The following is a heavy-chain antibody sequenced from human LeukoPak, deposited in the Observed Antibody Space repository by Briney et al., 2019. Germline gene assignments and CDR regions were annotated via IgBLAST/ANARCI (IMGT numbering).Heavy chain of an antibody. CDR2: LEHSGST. D-gene: IGHD3-22*01. Sequence: TLSLTCAVSGDSISSDDYSWSWLREPPGKGLEWIGYLEHSGSTYYNPFLKSRVTMSVDRSKKQFSLKLTSVTAADTAVYFCAAQIVYKSSGYYRYYFDYGGQGTLVTVSS. V-gene: IGHV4-30-2*01. J-gene: IGHJ4*02. CDR3: AAQIVYKSSGYYRYYFDY. CDR1: GDSISSDDYS.